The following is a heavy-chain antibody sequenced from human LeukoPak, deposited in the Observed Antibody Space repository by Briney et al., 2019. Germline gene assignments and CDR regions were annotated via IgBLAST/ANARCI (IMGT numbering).Heavy chain of an antibody. V-gene: IGHV1-2*02. CDR3: ARSYSSSSYYFDY. D-gene: IGHD6-13*01. CDR1: GYTLTGYY. J-gene: IGHJ4*02. Sequence: ASVKVSCEASGYTLTGYYMHWVRQAPGQGLEWMGWINPNSGGTNYAQKFQGRVTMTRDTSISTAYMELSRLRSDDTAVYYCARSYSSSSYYFDYWGQGTLVTVSS. CDR2: INPNSGGT.